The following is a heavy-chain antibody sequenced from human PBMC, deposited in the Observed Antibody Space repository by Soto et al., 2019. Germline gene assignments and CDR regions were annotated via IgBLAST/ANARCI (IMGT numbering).Heavy chain of an antibody. CDR3: ARDIVVVPAAMPVLAYSSSSPLVPYYYYGMDV. CDR2: ISYDGSNK. CDR1: GFTFSSYA. V-gene: IGHV3-30-3*01. D-gene: IGHD2-2*01. Sequence: PGGSLRLSCAASGFTFSSYAMHWVRQAPGKGLEWVAVISYDGSNKYYADSVKGRFTISRDNSKNTLYLQMNSLRAEDTAVYYCARDIVVVPAAMPVLAYSSSSPLVPYYYYGMDVWGQGTTVTVSS. J-gene: IGHJ6*02.